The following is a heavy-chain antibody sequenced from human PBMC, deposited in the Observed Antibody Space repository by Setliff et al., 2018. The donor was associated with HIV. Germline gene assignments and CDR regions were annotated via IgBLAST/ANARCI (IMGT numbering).Heavy chain of an antibody. V-gene: IGHV4-38-2*01. D-gene: IGHD6-13*01. CDR1: GYSISSGYY. J-gene: IGHJ6*03. CDR2: IYQSGST. Sequence: KPSETLSLTCAVSGYSISSGYYWGWIRQPPGKRLEWLGSIYQSGSTSYNPSLSSRLTISVDTSKNQVSLRLSSVTAADTGVYYCARHRDPPGTSWIYYYYYMDLWGEGTTVTVSS. CDR3: ARHRDPPGTSWIYYYYYMDL.